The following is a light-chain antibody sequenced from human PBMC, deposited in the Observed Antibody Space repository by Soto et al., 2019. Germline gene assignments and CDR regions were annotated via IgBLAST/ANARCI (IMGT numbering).Light chain of an antibody. Sequence: ENVLTQSPGTLSLSPGERATLSCRASQSVISSNLAWYQQKPGQAPRLLIYDTSTRATGIPARFSGSGSGTEFTLTISSLQSEDFAVYHCQQYNKWPLTFGGGTKVDIK. J-gene: IGKJ4*01. CDR3: QQYNKWPLT. CDR2: DTS. V-gene: IGKV3-15*01. CDR1: QSVISSN.